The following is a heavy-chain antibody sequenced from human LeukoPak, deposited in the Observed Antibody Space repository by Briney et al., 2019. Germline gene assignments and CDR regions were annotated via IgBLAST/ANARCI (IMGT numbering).Heavy chain of an antibody. CDR2: ISSNGGST. D-gene: IGHD6-13*01. J-gene: IGHJ6*02. Sequence: GESLRISCKASGYTFSSYAMHWVRQAPGKGLEYVSAISSNGGSTYYANSVKGRFTISRDNSKNTLYLQMGSLRAEDMAVYYCARVGYTSYYYYGMDVWGQGTTVTVSS. V-gene: IGHV3-64*01. CDR1: GYTFSSYA. CDR3: ARVGYTSYYYYGMDV.